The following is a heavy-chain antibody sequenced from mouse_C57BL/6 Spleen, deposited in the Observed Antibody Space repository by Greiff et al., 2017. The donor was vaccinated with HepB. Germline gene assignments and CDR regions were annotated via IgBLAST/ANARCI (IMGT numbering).Heavy chain of an antibody. CDR2: IDPENGDT. J-gene: IGHJ3*01. CDR1: GFNIKDDY. Sequence: EVKLMESGAELVRPGASVKLSCTASGFNIKDDYMHWVKQRPEQGLEWIGWIDPENGDTEYASKFQGKATITADTSSNTAYLQLSSLTSEDTAVYYCTTDYYGSRGAYWGQGTLVTVSA. D-gene: IGHD1-1*01. V-gene: IGHV14-4*01. CDR3: TTDYYGSRGAY.